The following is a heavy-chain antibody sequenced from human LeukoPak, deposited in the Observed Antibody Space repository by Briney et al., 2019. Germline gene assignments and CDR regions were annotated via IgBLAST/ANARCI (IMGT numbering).Heavy chain of an antibody. CDR1: GGSFSGYY. J-gene: IGHJ4*02. V-gene: IGHV4-34*01. D-gene: IGHD4-17*01. CDR2: INHSGST. CDR3: ARVEATVTWFDY. Sequence: SETLSLTCAVYGGSFSGYYWSWIRQPPGKGLEWIGEINHSGSTNYNPSLKSRVTISVDTSKNQFSLKLSSVTAADTAVYYCARVEATVTWFDYWGQGTLVTVSS.